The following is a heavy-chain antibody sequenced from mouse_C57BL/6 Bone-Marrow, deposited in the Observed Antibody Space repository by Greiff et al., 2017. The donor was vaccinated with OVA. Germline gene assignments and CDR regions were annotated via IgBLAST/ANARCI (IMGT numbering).Heavy chain of an antibody. D-gene: IGHD2-5*01. Sequence: EVKLVESGGGLVKPGGSLKLPCAASGFTFSSYAMSWVRQTPEKRLEWVATISDGGSYTYYPDNVKGRFTISRDNAKNNLYLQMSHLKSEDTAMYYCARDKNLDSNLAWFAYWGQGTLVTVSA. CDR1: GFTFSSYA. CDR3: ARDKNLDSNLAWFAY. V-gene: IGHV5-4*01. CDR2: ISDGGSYT. J-gene: IGHJ3*01.